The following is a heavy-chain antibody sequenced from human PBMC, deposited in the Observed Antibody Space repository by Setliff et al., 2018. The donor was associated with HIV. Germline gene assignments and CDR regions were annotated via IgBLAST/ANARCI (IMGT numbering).Heavy chain of an antibody. V-gene: IGHV1-69*10. CDR2: VTPILHTT. Sequence: SVKVSCKSSGDTFSTYVFTWVRQAPGQGLEWMGGVTPILHTTNYAQKFQGRVTITADISTRTVYMELSSLTSEDTAVYYCASSLSYARAAFDIWGQGTMVTVSS. CDR1: GDTFSTYV. J-gene: IGHJ3*02. CDR3: ASSLSYARAAFDI. D-gene: IGHD2-2*01.